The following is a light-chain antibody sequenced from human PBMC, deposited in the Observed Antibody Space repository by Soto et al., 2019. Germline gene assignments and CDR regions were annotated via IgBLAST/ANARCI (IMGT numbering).Light chain of an antibody. CDR3: QKANSFPIT. V-gene: IGKV1-12*01. CDR1: QDISSW. Sequence: DIHMTESASSVSASVGDTVTITCRASQDISSWLAWYQQKPGKAPKLLIYATSSLQSGVPSRLSGSGSGTDLTLTISSLQPEDFATYYCQKANSFPITFGQGTRPEIK. CDR2: ATS. J-gene: IGKJ5*01.